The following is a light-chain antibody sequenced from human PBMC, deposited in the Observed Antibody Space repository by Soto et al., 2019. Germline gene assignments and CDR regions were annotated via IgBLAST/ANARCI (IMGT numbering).Light chain of an antibody. Sequence: QSALTQPAFVSGSPGQSITISCTGTSSDVGGYNYVSWYQQHPGKAPKLMIYEVSNRPSGVSNRFSGSKSGNTASLTISGLQAEDEADYYCSSYTSSSKVFGTGTKLTVL. CDR2: EVS. V-gene: IGLV2-14*01. CDR3: SSYTSSSKV. J-gene: IGLJ1*01. CDR1: SSDVGGYNY.